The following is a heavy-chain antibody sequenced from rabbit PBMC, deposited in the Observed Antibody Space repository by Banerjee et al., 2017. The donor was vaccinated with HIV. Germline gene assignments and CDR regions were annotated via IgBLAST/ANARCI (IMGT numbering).Heavy chain of an antibody. Sequence: QEQLVESGGGLVQPEGSLTLTCTASGFSFSSGYYMCWVRQAPGKGLEWIACISAGSSGSTGYASWAKGRFTISKTSSTTVALQMTSLTAADTATYFCARGSAYAGAGYALWGPGTLVTVS. J-gene: IGHJ4*01. CDR2: ISAGSSGST. CDR1: GFSFSSGYY. D-gene: IGHD4-2*01. V-gene: IGHV1S45*01. CDR3: ARGSAYAGAGYAL.